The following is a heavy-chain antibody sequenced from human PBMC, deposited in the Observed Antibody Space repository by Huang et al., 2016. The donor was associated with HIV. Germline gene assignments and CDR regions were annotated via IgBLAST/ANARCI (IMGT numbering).Heavy chain of an antibody. J-gene: IGHJ3*01. Sequence: QLQLQESGPGLVRPSETLSLTCSVSGGSVNSGYYYWGWIRQPPGKGLEWIASVFDGGNTFYNPSLNSRVSMAVDTSKKRFSLNLSSVTAADTAVYFCARLPFDYVWGTQRQTALDELDVWGQGTMVTVSS. D-gene: IGHD3-16*01. V-gene: IGHV4-39*01. CDR1: GGSVNSGYYY. CDR3: ARLPFDYVWGTQRQTALDELDV. CDR2: VFDGGNT.